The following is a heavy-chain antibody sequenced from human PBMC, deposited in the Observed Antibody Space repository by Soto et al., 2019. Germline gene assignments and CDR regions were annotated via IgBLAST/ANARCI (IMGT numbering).Heavy chain of an antibody. J-gene: IGHJ4*02. CDR2: IIPILDLA. V-gene: IGHV1-69*08. CDR1: GGTFSSHT. D-gene: IGHD2-15*01. Sequence: QVPLVQSGAEVKKPGSSVKVSCKASGGTFSSHTITWVRQAPGQGLEWMGRIIPILDLANYAQKFQGRVTISADKSTSTAYMELSSLRSDDTAVYYCAGEVVSLDYWGQGTLVTVSS. CDR3: AGEVVSLDY.